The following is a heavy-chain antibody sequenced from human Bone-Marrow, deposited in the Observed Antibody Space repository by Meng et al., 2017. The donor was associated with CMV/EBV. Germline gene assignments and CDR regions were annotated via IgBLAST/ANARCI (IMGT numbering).Heavy chain of an antibody. J-gene: IGHJ3*02. CDR3: AKEAYCSSTSCYAGRGAFDI. CDR1: GFTFDDYA. V-gene: IGHV3-9*01. CDR2: ITWNCGSI. Sequence: SLKISCAASGFTFDDYAMHWVRQAPGKGLEWVSGITWNCGSIDYADSVKGRFTISRDNAKNSLYVQMNSLRAEDTALYYCAKEAYCSSTSCYAGRGAFDIWGQGTMVTVSS. D-gene: IGHD2-2*01.